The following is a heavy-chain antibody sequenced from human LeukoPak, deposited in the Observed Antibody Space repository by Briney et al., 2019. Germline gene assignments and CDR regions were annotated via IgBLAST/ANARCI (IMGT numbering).Heavy chain of an antibody. V-gene: IGHV3-7*01. J-gene: IGHJ4*02. Sequence: PGGSLRLSCAASGFTFSNYWMSWVRRAPGKGLEWVANIKQDGSEKFYVDSVKGRFTISRDNAKNSLYLQMNSLRVEDTAAYYCARVQGSSGPGIFEYWGQGTLVTVSS. D-gene: IGHD6-19*01. CDR2: IKQDGSEK. CDR3: ARVQGSSGPGIFEY. CDR1: GFTFSNYW.